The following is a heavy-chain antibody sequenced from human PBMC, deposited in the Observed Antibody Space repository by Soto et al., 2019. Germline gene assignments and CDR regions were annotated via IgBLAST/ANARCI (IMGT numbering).Heavy chain of an antibody. J-gene: IGHJ5*01. CDR1: GGVFRNYA. CDR3: ARDRWGSYSFDS. CDR2: IIPVFGTA. V-gene: IGHV1-69*01. D-gene: IGHD1-26*01. Sequence: QVQLVQSGAEVKKPGSSVKVSWKASGGVFRNYAINWVRQAPGQGLEWMGGIIPVFGTADYPQKFQGRVTITADESTTTAYMELTSLKTEDTAVYFCARDRWGSYSFDSWGQGTLVTVAS.